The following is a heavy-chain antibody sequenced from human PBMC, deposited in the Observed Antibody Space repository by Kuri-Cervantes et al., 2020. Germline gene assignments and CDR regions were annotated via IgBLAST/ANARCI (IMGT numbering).Heavy chain of an antibody. CDR3: ARDKASQHYYYYGMDV. D-gene: IGHD5-18*01. J-gene: IGHJ6*02. Sequence: GESLKISCAASGFIFSSYAMHWVRQAPGKGLEWVAVIWYDGSNKYYADSVKGRSTISRDNSKNTLYLQMNSLRAEDTAVYYCARDKASQHYYYYGMDVWGQGTTVTVSS. V-gene: IGHV3-33*08. CDR2: IWYDGSNK. CDR1: GFIFSSYA.